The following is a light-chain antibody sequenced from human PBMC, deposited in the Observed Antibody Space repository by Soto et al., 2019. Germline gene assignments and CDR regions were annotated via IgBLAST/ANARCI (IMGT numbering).Light chain of an antibody. CDR1: QSISSW. V-gene: IGKV1-5*03. Sequence: DIQMTQSPSTLSASVGDRVTITCRASQSISSWLAWYQQKPGKAPKLLIYKASSLESGVPSRFSGSGSGTEFTLTISSLQPDDFATYYCQQYNSYPLTLGAGTKVDIK. CDR3: QQYNSYPLT. CDR2: KAS. J-gene: IGKJ4*01.